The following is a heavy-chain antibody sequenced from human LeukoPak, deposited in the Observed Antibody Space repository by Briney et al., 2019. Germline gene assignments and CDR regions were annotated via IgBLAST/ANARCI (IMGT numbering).Heavy chain of an antibody. D-gene: IGHD1-7*01. V-gene: IGHV4-38-2*02. CDR1: GYSISSGYY. J-gene: IGHJ4*02. Sequence: SETLSLTCTVSGYSISSGYYWGWIRQPPGKGLEWIGSIYHSGSTYYNPSLKSRVTISVDTSKNQFSLKLSSVTAADTAVYYCAGSTVLELLSYWGQGTLVTVSS. CDR2: IYHSGST. CDR3: AGSTVLELLSY.